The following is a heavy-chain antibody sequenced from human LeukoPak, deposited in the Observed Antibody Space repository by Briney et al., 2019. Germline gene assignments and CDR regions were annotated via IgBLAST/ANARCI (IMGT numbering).Heavy chain of an antibody. D-gene: IGHD1-7*01. CDR1: GFTFSRYW. CDR3: AKDDWNYGNWFDP. V-gene: IGHV3-23*01. J-gene: IGHJ5*02. CDR2: ISGSGGST. Sequence: GGSLRLSCAASGFTFSRYWMSWVRQAPGKGLEWVSAISGSGGSTYYADSVKGRFTISRDNSKNTLYLQMNSLRAEDTAVYYCAKDDWNYGNWFDPWGQGTLVTVSS.